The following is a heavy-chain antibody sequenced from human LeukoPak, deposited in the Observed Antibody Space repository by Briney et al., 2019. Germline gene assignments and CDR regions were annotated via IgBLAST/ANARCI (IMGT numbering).Heavy chain of an antibody. J-gene: IGHJ3*02. CDR3: ARERDGYTHDAFDI. D-gene: IGHD5-24*01. CDR1: GFTFSTYS. V-gene: IGHV3-48*01. Sequence: PGGSLRLSCAASGFTFSTYSMNWVRQAPGKGLEWVSYISSTSSTIYYADSVKGRFTISRDNAKNSLYVQMNSLRAEDAAVYYCARERDGYTHDAFDIWGQGTMVTVSS. CDR2: ISSTSSTI.